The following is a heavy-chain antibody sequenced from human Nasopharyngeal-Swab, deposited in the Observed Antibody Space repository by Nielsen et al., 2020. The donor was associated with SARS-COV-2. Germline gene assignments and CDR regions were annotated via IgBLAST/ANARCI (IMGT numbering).Heavy chain of an antibody. CDR1: GFTFSYYY. Sequence: GESLKISCAAPGFTFSYYYMSWILQAPGKGLEWVSYISSSVSTIYYADSVKGRFTISRDNAKNSLYLQMNSLRAEDTAVYYCARAEEMYYYDSSGPFDYWGQGTLVTVSS. CDR3: ARAEEMYYYDSSGPFDY. J-gene: IGHJ4*02. CDR2: ISSSVSTI. V-gene: IGHV3-11*04. D-gene: IGHD3-22*01.